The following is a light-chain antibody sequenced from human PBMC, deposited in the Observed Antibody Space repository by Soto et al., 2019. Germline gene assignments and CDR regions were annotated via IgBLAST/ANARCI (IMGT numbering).Light chain of an antibody. J-gene: IGKJ1*01. CDR2: DAS. Sequence: DIQMTQSPSTLSASVGDRVTITCRASQRISSWLAWYQQKPGKAPKLLIYDASSLESGVPSRFSGSGPGTEFTLTISSLQTDDFATYYCQQYNSYSFWTFGQGTKVEIK. CDR3: QQYNSYSFWT. V-gene: IGKV1-5*01. CDR1: QRISSW.